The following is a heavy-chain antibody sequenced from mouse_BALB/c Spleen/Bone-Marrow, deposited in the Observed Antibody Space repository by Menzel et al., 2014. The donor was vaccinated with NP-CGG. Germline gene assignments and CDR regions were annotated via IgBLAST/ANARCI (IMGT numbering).Heavy chain of an antibody. Sequence: VQLQQSGAELVRPGASVKLSYKALGYTFTDYEMHWVKQTPVNGLEWIGAIHPGSGNTAYNQKFKGKATLTADKSSSTAYMELSSLTSEDSAVYYCIRGNYRYSWFAYWGQGTLVTVSA. J-gene: IGHJ3*01. D-gene: IGHD2-14*01. CDR3: IRGNYRYSWFAY. CDR1: GYTFTDYE. V-gene: IGHV1-15*01. CDR2: IHPGSGNT.